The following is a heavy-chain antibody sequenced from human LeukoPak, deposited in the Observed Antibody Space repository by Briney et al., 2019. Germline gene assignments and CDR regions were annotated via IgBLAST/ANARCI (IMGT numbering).Heavy chain of an antibody. CDR1: GYTFTTYD. Sequence: ASVEVSCKASGYTFTTYDINWVRQATGRGLEWMGWMSSNNGHTGYAQKFQGRVTMTRDTSINTAYMELGSLTSEDTAVYYCARNPYGTGHFDPWGQGSLVTVSS. V-gene: IGHV1-8*01. CDR2: MSSNNGHT. CDR3: ARNPYGTGHFDP. D-gene: IGHD2-8*02. J-gene: IGHJ5*02.